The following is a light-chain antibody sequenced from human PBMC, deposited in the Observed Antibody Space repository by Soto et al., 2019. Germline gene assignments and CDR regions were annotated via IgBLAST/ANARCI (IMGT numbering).Light chain of an antibody. J-gene: IGKJ5*01. CDR3: QESYGTPGT. V-gene: IGKV1-39*01. CDR1: QSISTS. CDR2: GAS. Sequence: DIQMTQSPSSLSASVGDRVTITCRTSQSISTSLNWYQQKAGKAPKLLIYGASTLQSGVPLRFSGSGSGTDFTLTISSLQREDFATYYCQESYGTPGTFGQGTRLEI.